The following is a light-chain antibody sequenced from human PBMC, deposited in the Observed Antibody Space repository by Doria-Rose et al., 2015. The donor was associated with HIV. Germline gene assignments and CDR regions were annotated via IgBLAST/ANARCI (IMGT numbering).Light chain of an antibody. CDR3: QQYYDTPS. Sequence: TQSPESLGMSLGERATLNCKSNQSLLYTSKNYLAWYRQKPGQPPKLLIYWASTRQSGVPARFSGSGSGTDFTLTISSLEAEDVAVYYCQQYYDTPSFGPGTTVDI. J-gene: IGKJ3*01. CDR2: WAS. V-gene: IGKV4-1*01. CDR1: QSLLYTSKNY.